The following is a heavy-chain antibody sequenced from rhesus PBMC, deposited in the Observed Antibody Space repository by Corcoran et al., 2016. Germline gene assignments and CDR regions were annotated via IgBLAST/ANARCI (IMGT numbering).Heavy chain of an antibody. CDR3: ATGGFSTYRDN. V-gene: IGHV4-80*01. J-gene: IGHJ4*01. CDR2: IDGNGYGA. Sequence: QVQLRESGPGLVKPSETLSLPCAVFGVPISSYWWAWIRQPLGKGLEWIGDIDGNGYGAHYNPSLKSRVIISKDASKNQFSLRMTSLAVADTAIYYCATGGFSTYRDNWGQGVLVTVSS. CDR1: GVPISSYW. D-gene: IGHD2-15*01.